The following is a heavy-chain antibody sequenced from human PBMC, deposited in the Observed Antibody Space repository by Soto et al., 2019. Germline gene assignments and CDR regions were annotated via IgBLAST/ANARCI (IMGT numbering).Heavy chain of an antibody. D-gene: IGHD5-18*01. CDR3: ARFSRGYSYGYEDGMDV. Sequence: PGESLKISCKGSGYSFTSYWIGWVRQMPGKGLEWMGIIYPGDSDTRYSPSFQGQVTISAVKSISTAYLQWSSLKASDTAMYYCARFSRGYSYGYEDGMDVWGQGTTVTVSS. V-gene: IGHV5-51*01. CDR1: GYSFTSYW. CDR2: IYPGDSDT. J-gene: IGHJ6*02.